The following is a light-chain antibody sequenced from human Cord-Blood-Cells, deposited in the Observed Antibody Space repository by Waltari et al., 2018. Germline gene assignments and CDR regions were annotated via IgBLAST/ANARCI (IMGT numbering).Light chain of an antibody. CDR1: STACGGYNS. J-gene: IGLJ2*01. CDR3: SSYTSSSTLVV. Sequence: QSALTQPASGSRSPAQSNTISCTGTSTACGGYNSVSWYQHHPGKAPKLMIYDASNRPSVVSNRCSVSKSGNTASLTISGLQAEDEADYYCSSYTSSSTLVVFGGGTKLTVL. V-gene: IGLV2-14*03. CDR2: DAS.